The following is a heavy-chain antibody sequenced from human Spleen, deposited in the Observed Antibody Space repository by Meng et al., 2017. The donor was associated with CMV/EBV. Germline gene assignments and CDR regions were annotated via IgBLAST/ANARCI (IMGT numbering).Heavy chain of an antibody. V-gene: IGHV3-48*04. Sequence: GESLKISCAASGLTFRSYSMNWVRQAPGKGLQWVSYISSTSSTTHYADSVKGRFTISRDNAKNSLYLQMNSLRAEDTAVYYCARDRGDIVVARVFYNYYGLDVWGQGTTVTGSS. CDR2: ISSTSSTT. CDR1: GLTFRSYS. D-gene: IGHD2-15*01. J-gene: IGHJ6*02. CDR3: ARDRGDIVVARVFYNYYGLDV.